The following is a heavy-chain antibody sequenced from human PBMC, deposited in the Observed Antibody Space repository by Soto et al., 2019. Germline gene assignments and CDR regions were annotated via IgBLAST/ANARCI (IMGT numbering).Heavy chain of an antibody. J-gene: IGHJ5*02. Sequence: SETLSLTCTVSGGSISSYYWSWIRQPAGKGLEWIGRIYTSGSTNYNPSLKSRVTMTVDTSKNQFSLKLSSVTAADTAVYYDAGAPDYRLNWFDPWGQGTLVTVSS. CDR2: IYTSGST. CDR3: AGAPDYRLNWFDP. V-gene: IGHV4-4*07. D-gene: IGHD4-4*01. CDR1: GGSISSYY.